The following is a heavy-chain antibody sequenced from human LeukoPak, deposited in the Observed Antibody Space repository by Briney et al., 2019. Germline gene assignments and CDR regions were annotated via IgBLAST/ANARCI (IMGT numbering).Heavy chain of an antibody. CDR1: GGSISSYY. D-gene: IGHD5-18*01. J-gene: IGHJ5*02. Sequence: SETLSLTCTVSGGSISSYYWSWIRQPAGKGLEWIGRIYTSGSTNYNPSLKSRVTMSVDTSKNQFSLKLSSVTAADTAVYYCARGYSYGYDISFNWFDPWGQGTLVTVSS. V-gene: IGHV4-4*07. CDR3: ARGYSYGYDISFNWFDP. CDR2: IYTSGST.